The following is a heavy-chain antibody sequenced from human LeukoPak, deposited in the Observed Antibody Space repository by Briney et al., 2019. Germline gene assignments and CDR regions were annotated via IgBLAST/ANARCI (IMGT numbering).Heavy chain of an antibody. CDR3: RIDILTGYYWGPFDY. CDR2: IKSKTDCGTT. J-gene: IGHJ4*02. D-gene: IGHD3-9*01. CDR1: GFTFSNAW. V-gene: IGHV3-15*01. Sequence: PGGSLRLSCAASGFTFSNAWMSWVRQAPGKGLEWVGRIKSKTDCGTTDYAAPVKGRFTISRDDSKNTLYLQMNSLKTEDTAVYYCRIDILTGYYWGPFDYWGQGTLVTVSS.